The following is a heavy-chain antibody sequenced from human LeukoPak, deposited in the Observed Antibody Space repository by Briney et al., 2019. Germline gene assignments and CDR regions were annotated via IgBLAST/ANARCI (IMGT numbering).Heavy chain of an antibody. V-gene: IGHV3-9*01. CDR1: GFSFNDSV. Sequence: GGSLRLSCAASGFSFNDSVMHWVRQAPGKGLEWVSGISWDSGSVDSADSVKGRFTISRDNARNSLYLQMNSLRAEDTALYYCAKGNSYDSSGLPFDYWGQGTLVTVSS. CDR3: AKGNSYDSSGLPFDY. CDR2: ISWDSGSV. J-gene: IGHJ4*02. D-gene: IGHD3-22*01.